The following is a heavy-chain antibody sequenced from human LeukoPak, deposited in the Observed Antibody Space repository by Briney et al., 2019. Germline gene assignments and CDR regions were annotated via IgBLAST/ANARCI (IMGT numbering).Heavy chain of an antibody. J-gene: IGHJ4*02. V-gene: IGHV3-21*01. CDR1: GFTFGTDS. Sequence: GGSLRLSCAASGFTFGTDSMNCVREAPGKGLEWVSSISNSSTYIYYADSGKGRFILSRDNSKTSLYLQLNSLRDDVLAVYYCAREGWLALDYWGQGTVVTVSS. D-gene: IGHD6-19*01. CDR3: AREGWLALDY. CDR2: ISNSSTYI.